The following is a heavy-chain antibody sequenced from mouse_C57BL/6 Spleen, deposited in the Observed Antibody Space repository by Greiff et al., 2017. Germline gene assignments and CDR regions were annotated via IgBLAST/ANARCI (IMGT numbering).Heavy chain of an antibody. D-gene: IGHD4-1*01. CDR2: INPGSGGT. CDR3: ARNWDYAMDY. V-gene: IGHV1-54*01. CDR1: GYAFTNYL. J-gene: IGHJ4*01. Sequence: QVNVKQSGAELVRPGTSVKVSCKASGYAFTNYLIEWVKQRPGQGLAWIGVINPGSGGTNYNEQFKGKATLTADKSSSTAYMQLSSLTSEDSAVYFCARNWDYAMDYWGQGTSVTVSS.